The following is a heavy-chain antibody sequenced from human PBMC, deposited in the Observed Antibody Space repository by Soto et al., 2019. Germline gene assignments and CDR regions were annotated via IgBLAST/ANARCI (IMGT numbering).Heavy chain of an antibody. Sequence: GSLILTCPASGCTFSSYAMHWVRAAPGKGLEWVAVISYDGSNKYYADSVKGRFTISRDNSKNTLYLQMKSLRAEDTAVYYCARVIRRLGELSPHYFDYWGQGTLVTVYS. J-gene: IGHJ4*02. CDR1: GCTFSSYA. V-gene: IGHV3-30-3*01. CDR2: ISYDGSNK. D-gene: IGHD3-16*02. CDR3: ARVIRRLGELSPHYFDY.